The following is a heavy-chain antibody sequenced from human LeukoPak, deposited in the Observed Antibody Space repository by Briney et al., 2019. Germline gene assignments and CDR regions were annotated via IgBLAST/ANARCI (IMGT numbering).Heavy chain of an antibody. J-gene: IGHJ5*02. CDR3: ARGSIAARAWFDP. V-gene: IGHV1-2*02. CDR1: GYTLTGYY. D-gene: IGHD6-6*01. CDR2: MNPNSGGT. Sequence: ASVKVSCKASGYTLTGYYMHWVRQAPGQGLEWMGWMNPNSGGTNYAQKFQGRVTMTRDTSISTAYMELSRLRSDDTAVYYCARGSIAARAWFDPWGQGTLVTVSS.